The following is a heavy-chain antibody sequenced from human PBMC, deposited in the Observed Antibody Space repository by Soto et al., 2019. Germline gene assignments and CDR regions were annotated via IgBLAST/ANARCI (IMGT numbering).Heavy chain of an antibody. J-gene: IGHJ4*01. CDR1: GYRFTTYW. CDR3: ARQSTSAPKDY. Sequence: GESLTISCKGSGYRFTTYWIAWVRQMPGKGLEWVGVVYPGDSDTRYSPSFEGHVTISVDKSISTAFLQWNSLKASDNAIYFCARQSTSAPKDYWGQGTLVTVSS. V-gene: IGHV5-51*01. CDR2: VYPGDSDT. D-gene: IGHD3-10*01.